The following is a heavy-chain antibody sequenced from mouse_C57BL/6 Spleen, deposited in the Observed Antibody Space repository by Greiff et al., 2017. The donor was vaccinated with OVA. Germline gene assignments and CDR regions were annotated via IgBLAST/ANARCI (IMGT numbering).Heavy chain of an antibody. J-gene: IGHJ4*01. Sequence: QVQLQQSGAELVRPGTSVKVSCKASGYAFTNYLIEWVKQRPGQGLEWIGVINPGSDGTNYNEKFKGKATLTADKSSSTAYMQLSSLTSEDSAVYFCARRYSNYYAMDYWGQGTSVTVSS. CDR3: ARRYSNYYAMDY. CDR2: INPGSDGT. CDR1: GYAFTNYL. D-gene: IGHD2-14*01. V-gene: IGHV1-54*01.